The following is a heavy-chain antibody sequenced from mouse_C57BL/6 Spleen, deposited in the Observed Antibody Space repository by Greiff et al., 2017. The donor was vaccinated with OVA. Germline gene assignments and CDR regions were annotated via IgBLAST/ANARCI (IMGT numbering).Heavy chain of an antibody. CDR1: GFTFSDYG. J-gene: IGHJ3*01. Sequence: EVQLVESGGGLVKPGGSLKLSCAASGFTFSDYGMHWVRQAPEKGLEWVAYISSGSSTIYYADTVKGRFTISRDNAKNTLFLQMTSLRSEDTAMYYCARQDYGNYVFAYWGQGTLVTVSA. D-gene: IGHD2-1*01. CDR3: ARQDYGNYVFAY. V-gene: IGHV5-17*01. CDR2: ISSGSSTI.